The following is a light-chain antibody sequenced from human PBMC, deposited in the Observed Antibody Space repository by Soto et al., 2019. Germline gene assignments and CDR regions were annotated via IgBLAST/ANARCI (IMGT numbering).Light chain of an antibody. CDR3: QHYNTYPWK. Sequence: EIVMTQSPATLSVSPGARATLSCRASQSVSSNLAWYQQKPGQAPRLLIHGESTRATGIPARFSGSGSGTEFTLTISSLQPGDLATYYCQHYNTYPWKFGQGTKVDIK. J-gene: IGKJ1*01. V-gene: IGKV3-15*01. CDR1: QSVSSN. CDR2: GES.